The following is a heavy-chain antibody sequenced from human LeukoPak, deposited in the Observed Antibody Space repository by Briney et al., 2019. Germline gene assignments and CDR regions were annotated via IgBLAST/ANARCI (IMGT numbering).Heavy chain of an antibody. D-gene: IGHD3-3*01. J-gene: IGHJ6*03. Sequence: PGGSLRLSCAASGFTFSSYWMSWVRQAPGKGLEWVANIKQDGSEKYYVDSVKGRFTISRDNAKNSLYLQMNSLRAEDTAVYYCARDRRYYDFWSGSRTGYYYMDVWGKGTTVTVSS. CDR2: IKQDGSEK. CDR1: GFTFSSYW. CDR3: ARDRRYYDFWSGSRTGYYYMDV. V-gene: IGHV3-7*01.